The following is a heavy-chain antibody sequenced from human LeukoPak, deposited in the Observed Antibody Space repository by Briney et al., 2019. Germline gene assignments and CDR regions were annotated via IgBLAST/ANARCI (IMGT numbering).Heavy chain of an antibody. Sequence: SETLSLTCAVYGGSFSGYYWSWIRQPPGKGLEWIGEINHSGSTNYNPSLKSRVTISVDTSKNQFSLKLSSVTAADTAVYYCARHVVGVAWELLYYYYYMDVWGKGTTVTISS. D-gene: IGHD1-26*01. CDR1: GGSFSGYY. J-gene: IGHJ6*03. CDR2: INHSGST. V-gene: IGHV4-34*01. CDR3: ARHVVGVAWELLYYYYYMDV.